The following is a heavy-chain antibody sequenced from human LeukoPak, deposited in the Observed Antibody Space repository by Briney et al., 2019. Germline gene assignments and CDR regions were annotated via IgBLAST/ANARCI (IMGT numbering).Heavy chain of an antibody. CDR3: ARVRDIVVVPAAMRSLIDY. Sequence: SETLSLTCAVYDGSFSGYYWSWIRQPPGKGLEWIGEINHSGSTNYNPSLKSRVTISVDTSKNQSSLKLSSVTAADTAVYYCARVRDIVVVPAAMRSLIDYWGQGTLVTVSS. J-gene: IGHJ4*02. D-gene: IGHD2-2*01. CDR2: INHSGST. V-gene: IGHV4-34*01. CDR1: DGSFSGYY.